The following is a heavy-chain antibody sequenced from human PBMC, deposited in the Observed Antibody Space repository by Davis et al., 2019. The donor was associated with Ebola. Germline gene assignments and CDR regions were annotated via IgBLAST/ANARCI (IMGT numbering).Heavy chain of an antibody. CDR2: IRSKAYGGTT. D-gene: IGHD1-1*01. J-gene: IGHJ6*04. V-gene: IGHV3-49*03. CDR3: SRGPRATTFALYYGMDV. Sequence: PGGSLRLSCTASGFTFGEYAMSWFRQAPGKGLEWVGFIRSKAYGGTTEYAASVKGRFTISRDDSKSIAYLQMNSLKSEDTALYYCSRGPRATTFALYYGMDVWGKGTTVTVSS. CDR1: GFTFGEYA.